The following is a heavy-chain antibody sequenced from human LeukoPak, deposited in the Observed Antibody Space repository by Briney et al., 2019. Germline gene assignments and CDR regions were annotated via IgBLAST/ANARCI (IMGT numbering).Heavy chain of an antibody. Sequence: PGGSLRLSCVASGFTFSSYAMHWVRQAPGKGLEWVANIKQDGSEKYYVDSVKGRFTISRDNAKNSLYLQMNSLRAEDTAVYYCAKRTTAMVAAFDYWGQGTLVTVSS. V-gene: IGHV3-7*01. J-gene: IGHJ4*02. D-gene: IGHD5-18*01. CDR1: GFTFSSYA. CDR2: IKQDGSEK. CDR3: AKRTTAMVAAFDY.